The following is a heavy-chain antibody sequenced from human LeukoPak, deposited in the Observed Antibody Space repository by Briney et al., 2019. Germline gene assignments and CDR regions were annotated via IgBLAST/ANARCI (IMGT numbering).Heavy chain of an antibody. CDR1: GGSISSYY. D-gene: IGHD1/OR15-1a*01. Sequence: SETLSLTCTVSGGSISSYYWSWIRQPAGKGLEWIGRIYTSGSTNYNPSLKSRVTMSVDTSKNQFSLKLSSVTAADTAVYYCARVEVEHTPPSAHYYYYMDVWGKGTTVTVSS. CDR3: ARVEVEHTPPSAHYYYYMDV. V-gene: IGHV4-4*07. CDR2: IYTSGST. J-gene: IGHJ6*03.